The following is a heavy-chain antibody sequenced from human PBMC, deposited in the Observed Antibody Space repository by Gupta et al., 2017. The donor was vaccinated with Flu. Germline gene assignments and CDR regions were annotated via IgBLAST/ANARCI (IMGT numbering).Heavy chain of an antibody. V-gene: IGHV3-66*02. J-gene: IGHJ4*02. CDR3: ARGPNLDS. Sequence: EVQLVVSGGGLVQPGGSLRLSCAVSGFCVSGNYMSWVRHTPGKGLELVSSTYTDGSTYSADSVKGRFTMSRDTSRNTVSLQMNRLRSEDTALYYCARGPNLDSWGQGTLVTVSS. CDR1: GFCVSGNY. CDR2: TYTDGST.